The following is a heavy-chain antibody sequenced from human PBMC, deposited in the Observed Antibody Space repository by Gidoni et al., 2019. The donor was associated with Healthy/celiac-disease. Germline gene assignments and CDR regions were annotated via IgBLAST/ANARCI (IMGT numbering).Heavy chain of an antibody. D-gene: IGHD3-22*01. CDR3: AREGVIADSSGYFPAFGMDV. J-gene: IGHJ6*02. CDR2: INPSGGST. CDR1: GYTFTSSS. Sequence: QVQLVQSGAEVQKPGASVKVSCTASGYTFTSSSMPWVRQSPGQGLEWMGIINPSGGSTSYAQKFQGRVTMTRDTSTSTVYMELSSLRSEDTAVYYCAREGVIADSSGYFPAFGMDVWGQGTTVTVSS. V-gene: IGHV1-46*01.